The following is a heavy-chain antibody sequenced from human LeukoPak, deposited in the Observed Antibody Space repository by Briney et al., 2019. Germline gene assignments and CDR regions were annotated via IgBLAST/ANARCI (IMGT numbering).Heavy chain of an antibody. V-gene: IGHV3-48*03. CDR3: ARCEWHYYHYYMDV. CDR2: ISSSSGSTI. CDR1: GFTFSSYA. D-gene: IGHD3-3*01. Sequence: GGSLRLSCAASGFTFSSYAMHWVRQAPGKGLEWISYISSSSGSTIYYADSVKGRFTISRDNAKNSLYLQMNSLRAEDTAVYYCARCEWHYYHYYMDVWGKGTTVTVSS. J-gene: IGHJ6*03.